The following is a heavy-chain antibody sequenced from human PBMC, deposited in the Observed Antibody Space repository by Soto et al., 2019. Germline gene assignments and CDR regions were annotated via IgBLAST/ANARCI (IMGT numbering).Heavy chain of an antibody. CDR2: INHSGST. CDR3: ARTSRFAY. J-gene: IGHJ4*02. CDR1: GGSFSDYY. Sequence: QVLLQQWGAGLLKPSETLSLTWAVYGGSFSDYYWSWIRQPPGKGLEWIGEINHSGSTNYNPSLKSRVTISVDPSKSQFSLRLSSVTAADTAVYYCARTSRFAYWGQGTLVTVSS. V-gene: IGHV4-34*01. D-gene: IGHD6-6*01.